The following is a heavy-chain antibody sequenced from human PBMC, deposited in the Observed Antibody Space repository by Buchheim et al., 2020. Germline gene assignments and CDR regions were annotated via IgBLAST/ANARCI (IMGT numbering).Heavy chain of an antibody. CDR3: TRGLGGPPEY. J-gene: IGHJ4*02. V-gene: IGHV4-61*01. Sequence: QVQLQESGPGLVKPSETLSLTCTVSGGSVISSSYYWSWIRQPPGKGLEWIGYIYNSGITNYNPSLKSRVTISVDTSKNQFSLKLNSVTAADTAVYYCTRGLGGPPEYWGQGTL. CDR1: GGSVISSSYY. CDR2: IYNSGIT. D-gene: IGHD3-10*01.